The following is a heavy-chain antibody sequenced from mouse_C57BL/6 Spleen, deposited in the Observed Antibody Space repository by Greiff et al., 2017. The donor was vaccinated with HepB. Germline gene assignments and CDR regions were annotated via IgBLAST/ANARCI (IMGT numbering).Heavy chain of an antibody. CDR3: ARSGWEGFAY. CDR1: GYTFTSYW. Sequence: QVQLQQSGAELVRPGSSVKLSCKASGYTFTSYWMDWVKQRPGQGLEWIGNIYPSDSETHYNQKFKDKATLTVDKSSSTAYMQLSSLTSEDSAVYYCARSGWEGFAYWGQGTLVTVSA. CDR2: IYPSDSET. V-gene: IGHV1-61*01. J-gene: IGHJ3*01. D-gene: IGHD3-1*01.